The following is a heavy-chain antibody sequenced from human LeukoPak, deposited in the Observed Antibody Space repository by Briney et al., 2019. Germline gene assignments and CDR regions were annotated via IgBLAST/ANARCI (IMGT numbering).Heavy chain of an antibody. Sequence: GGSLRLSCAASGFTFSSYAMSWVRQAPRKGLEWVSAISGSGGSTYYADSVKGRFTISRDNSKNTLYLQMNSLRAEDTAVYYCAMISSTSFYYYGMDVWGQGTTVTVSS. D-gene: IGHD2-2*01. CDR2: ISGSGGST. CDR1: GFTFSSYA. V-gene: IGHV3-23*01. J-gene: IGHJ6*02. CDR3: AMISSTSFYYYGMDV.